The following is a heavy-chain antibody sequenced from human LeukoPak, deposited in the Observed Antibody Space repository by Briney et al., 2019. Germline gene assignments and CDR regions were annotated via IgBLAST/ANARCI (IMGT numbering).Heavy chain of an antibody. V-gene: IGHV3-23*01. CDR2: ISGSGGST. J-gene: IGHJ4*02. CDR3: AKLSHIVVVVAFLDY. Sequence: GGSLRLSCAASGFTFSSYAMSWVRQAPGKGLEWVSAISGSGGSTYYADSVKGRFTISRDNSKNTLYLQMNSLRAGDTAVYYCAKLSHIVVVVAFLDYWGQGTLVTVSS. CDR1: GFTFSSYA. D-gene: IGHD2-15*01.